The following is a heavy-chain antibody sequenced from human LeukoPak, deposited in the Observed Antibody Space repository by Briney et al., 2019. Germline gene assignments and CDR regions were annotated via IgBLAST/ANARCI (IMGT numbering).Heavy chain of an antibody. CDR1: GFTFSGYS. V-gene: IGHV3-21*01. CDR3: ARSGDVCAFDI. J-gene: IGHJ3*02. CDR2: ISSSSSYI. Sequence: PGGSLRLSCAASGFTFSGYSMNWVRQAPGKGLEWVSSISSSSSYIYYADSVKGRFTISRDNAKNSLYLQMNSLRAEDTAVYYCARSGDVCAFDIWGQGTMVTASS.